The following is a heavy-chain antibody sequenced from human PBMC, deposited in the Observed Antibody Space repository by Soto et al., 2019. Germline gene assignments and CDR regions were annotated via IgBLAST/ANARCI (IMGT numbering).Heavy chain of an antibody. Sequence: ASVKVSCKAPADTFTSYYIHWVRQAPGHGLEWMGIINPNGGTANYAQKFQGRVTITADKSTSTAYMELSSLRSEDTAVYYCARGREITTVRGVATYYYGMDVWGQGTTVTVSS. J-gene: IGHJ6*02. CDR2: INPNGGTA. D-gene: IGHD3-10*01. CDR3: ARGREITTVRGVATYYYGMDV. V-gene: IGHV1-46*01. CDR1: ADTFTSYY.